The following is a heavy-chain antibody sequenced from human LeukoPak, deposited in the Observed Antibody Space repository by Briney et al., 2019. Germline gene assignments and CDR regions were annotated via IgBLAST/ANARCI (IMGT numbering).Heavy chain of an antibody. Sequence: GGSLRLSCAASGFTFSSYAMSWVRQAPGKGLEWVSAISGSGGSTYYADSVKGRFTISRDNSKNTLYLQMNSLRAEDTAVYYCAKDRVLYSYGLDAFDIWGQGTMVTVSS. J-gene: IGHJ3*02. CDR2: ISGSGGST. CDR3: AKDRVLYSYGLDAFDI. D-gene: IGHD5-18*01. V-gene: IGHV3-23*01. CDR1: GFTFSSYA.